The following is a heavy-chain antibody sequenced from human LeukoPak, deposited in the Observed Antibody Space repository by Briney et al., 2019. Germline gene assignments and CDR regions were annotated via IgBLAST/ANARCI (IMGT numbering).Heavy chain of an antibody. V-gene: IGHV1-18*01. J-gene: IGHJ2*01. CDR3: ARFYASSALSDWYFDL. D-gene: IGHD3-22*01. CDR2: ISAYNGNT. Sequence: GASVKVSCKASGYTFTSYGISWVRQAPGQGLEWMGWISAYNGNTNYAQKLQGRVTMTTDTSTSSAYMELRSLRSDDTAVYYCARFYASSALSDWYFDLWGRGTLVTVSS. CDR1: GYTFTSYG.